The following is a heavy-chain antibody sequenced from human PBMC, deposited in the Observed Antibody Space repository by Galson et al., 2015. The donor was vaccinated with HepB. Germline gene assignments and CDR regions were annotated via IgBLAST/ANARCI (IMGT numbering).Heavy chain of an antibody. Sequence: SLRLSCAASGFTFSSYAMHWVRQAPGKGLEWVAVISYDGSNKYYADSVKGRFTISRDNSKNTLYLQMNSLRAEDTAVYYCARRPAPIGSGWYGGSDYWGQGTLVTVSS. D-gene: IGHD6-19*01. CDR1: GFTFSSYA. CDR3: ARRPAPIGSGWYGGSDY. CDR2: ISYDGSNK. V-gene: IGHV3-30*04. J-gene: IGHJ4*02.